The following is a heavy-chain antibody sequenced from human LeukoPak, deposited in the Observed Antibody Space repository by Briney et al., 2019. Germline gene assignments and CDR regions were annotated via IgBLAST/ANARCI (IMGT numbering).Heavy chain of an antibody. J-gene: IGHJ4*02. CDR1: GFTFSTYW. D-gene: IGHD3-3*01. Sequence: HPGGSLRLSCAVSGFTFSTYWMSWVRQAPGKGLEWVATIEGDGRETYYVDSVKGRFTISRDNAKNSLYLQMNSLRAEDTAVYYCARDSPSYTIFGHLDYWGQGTLVTVSS. CDR2: IEGDGRET. CDR3: ARDSPSYTIFGHLDY. V-gene: IGHV3-7*01.